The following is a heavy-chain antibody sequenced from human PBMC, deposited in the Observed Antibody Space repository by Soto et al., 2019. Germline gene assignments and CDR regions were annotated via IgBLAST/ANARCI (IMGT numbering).Heavy chain of an antibody. V-gene: IGHV4-31*03. Sequence: TLSLTCTVSGGSISSGGYYWSWIRQYPGKGLECIGYIYYSGSTYYNPSLKSRVTISVDTSKNQFSLKLSSGTAADTAVYYCATNGGYYDASGPKYFQYWGQGTLVTVSS. J-gene: IGHJ1*01. CDR3: ATNGGYYDASGPKYFQY. CDR1: GGSISSGGYY. CDR2: IYYSGST. D-gene: IGHD3-22*01.